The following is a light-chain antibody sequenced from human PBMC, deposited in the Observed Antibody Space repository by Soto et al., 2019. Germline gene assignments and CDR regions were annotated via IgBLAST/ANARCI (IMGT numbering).Light chain of an antibody. CDR1: QSVSNY. Sequence: EIVLTQSPATQSLSPGERATLSCRASQSVSNYLAWYQQKPGQAPRLLIYDASNRATGIPARFSGSGSGTDFTLTISSLEPADFAVYHCQQRSNWLTFGGGTKVDIK. CDR2: DAS. CDR3: QQRSNWLT. V-gene: IGKV3-11*01. J-gene: IGKJ4*01.